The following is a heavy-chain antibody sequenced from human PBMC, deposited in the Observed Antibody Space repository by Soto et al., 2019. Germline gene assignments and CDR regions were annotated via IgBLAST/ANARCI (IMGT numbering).Heavy chain of an antibody. D-gene: IGHD5-18*01. CDR3: VRFGYTYGYDGDV. CDR2: INSDGSST. Sequence: EVQLVESGGGLVQPGGSLRLSCAASGFTFSGYWMHWVRQAPGKGLVWVSRINSDGSSTSYGDSVKGRFTISRDNAKSTLYLQMNSLRAEGTAVYYCVRFGYTYGYDGDVWGQGTTVTVSS. J-gene: IGHJ6*02. CDR1: GFTFSGYW. V-gene: IGHV3-74*01.